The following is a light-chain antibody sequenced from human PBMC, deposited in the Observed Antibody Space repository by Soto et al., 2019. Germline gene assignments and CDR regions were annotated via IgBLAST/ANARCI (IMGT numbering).Light chain of an antibody. CDR3: QQYNIWPLT. J-gene: IGKJ4*01. CDR2: GAS. CDR1: QTVRDN. V-gene: IGKV3D-15*03. Sequence: LVMTQPPATLSVSPGERATLSCRASQTVRDNLAWYQQKPGQAPRLLIYGASIRATGIPARFSGSGSGTEFTLTIDTLQSEDFAVYYCQQYNIWPLTFGGGTKVEIK.